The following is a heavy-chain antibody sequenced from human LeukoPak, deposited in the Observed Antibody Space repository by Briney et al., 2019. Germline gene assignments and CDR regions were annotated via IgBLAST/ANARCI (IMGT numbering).Heavy chain of an antibody. CDR2: IYYSGST. V-gene: IGHV4-59*08. D-gene: IGHD3-10*01. CDR1: GGYISSYY. CDR3: ASRRITMVRGVREAAFDI. J-gene: IGHJ3*02. Sequence: PSETLSLTCTVSGGYISSYYWSRIRQPPGKGLEGIGYIYYSGSTNYNPSLKSRVTISVDTSKNQFSLKLSSVTAADTAVYYCASRRITMVRGVREAAFDIWGQGTMVTVSS.